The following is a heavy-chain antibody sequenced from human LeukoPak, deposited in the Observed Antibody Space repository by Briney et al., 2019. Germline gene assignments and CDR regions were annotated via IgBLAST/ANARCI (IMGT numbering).Heavy chain of an antibody. Sequence: GGSLRLSCAASGFTFSGSAMHWVRQASGKGLEWLGRVRSKGYNYATAYGASGKDRFIISRDDSKSTAYLQMSSLKSEDTAVYYCATLGETSGWYPDHWGQGTLVTVSS. D-gene: IGHD6-19*01. CDR1: GFTFSGSA. CDR2: VRSKGYNYAT. CDR3: ATLGETSGWYPDH. V-gene: IGHV3-73*01. J-gene: IGHJ4*02.